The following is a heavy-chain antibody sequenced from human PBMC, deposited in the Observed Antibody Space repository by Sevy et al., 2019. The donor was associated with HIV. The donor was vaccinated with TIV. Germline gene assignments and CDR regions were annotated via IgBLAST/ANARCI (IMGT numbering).Heavy chain of an antibody. J-gene: IGHJ6*02. D-gene: IGHD3-16*01. V-gene: IGHV4-59*01. CDR1: GGSISSYY. CDR3: ARDLDDIAISLGGGPGYGMDV. Sequence: SETLSLTCTVSGGSISSYYWSWIRQPPGKGLEWIGYIYYSGSTNYNPSLKSRVTISVDTSKNQFSLKLSSVTAADTAVYYCARDLDDIAISLGGGPGYGMDVWGQGTTVTVSS. CDR2: IYYSGST.